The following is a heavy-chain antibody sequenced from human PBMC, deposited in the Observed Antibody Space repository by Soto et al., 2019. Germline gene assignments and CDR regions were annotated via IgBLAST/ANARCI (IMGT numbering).Heavy chain of an antibody. CDR3: AKVSRKGSAIDFDY. Sequence: QVQLVQSVAELKKPGASVKVSCKASGYTFSNYDMNWVREATGQGPEWIGWVNTNNGDTGYAQKFQGRVTLTTDISTTTAYMELTSLRSEDTAIYYCAKVSRKGSAIDFDYWGQGTLITVSS. CDR1: GYTFSNYD. V-gene: IGHV1-8*01. D-gene: IGHD3-10*01. J-gene: IGHJ4*02. CDR2: VNTNNGDT.